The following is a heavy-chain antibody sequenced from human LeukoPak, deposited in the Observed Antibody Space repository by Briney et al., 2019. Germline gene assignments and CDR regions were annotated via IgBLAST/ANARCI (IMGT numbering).Heavy chain of an antibody. CDR3: ARGPCYPRRSSSTSCYYLL. D-gene: IGHD2-2*01. CDR2: INHSGST. V-gene: IGHV4-34*01. J-gene: IGHJ4*02. CDR1: GGSFSGYY. Sequence: SETLSLTCAVYGGSFSGYYWSLIRQPPGKGLEWIGEINHSGSTNYNPSLKSRVTISVDTSKNQFSLKLSSVTAADTAVYYCARGPCYPRRSSSTSCYYLLWGQGTLVTVSS.